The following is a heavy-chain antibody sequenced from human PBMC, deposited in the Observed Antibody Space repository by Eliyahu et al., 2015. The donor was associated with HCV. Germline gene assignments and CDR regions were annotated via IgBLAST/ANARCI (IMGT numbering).Heavy chain of an antibody. V-gene: IGHV1-69*01. D-gene: IGHD6-13*01. CDR1: GGTFSSYA. CDR3: AXMLVRASREAAAGTSFDY. CDR2: IIPIFGTA. J-gene: IGHJ4*02. Sequence: QVQLVQSGAEVKKPGSSVKVSCKASGGTFSSYAISWVRQAPGQGLEWMGGIIPIFGTANYAQKFQGRVTITADESTSTAYMELSSLRSEDTAVYYCAXMLVRASREAAAGTSFDYWGQGTLVTVSS.